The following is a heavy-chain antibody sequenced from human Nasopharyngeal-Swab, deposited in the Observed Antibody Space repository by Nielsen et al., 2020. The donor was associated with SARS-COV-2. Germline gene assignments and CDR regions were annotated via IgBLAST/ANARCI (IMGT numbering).Heavy chain of an antibody. J-gene: IGHJ3*02. CDR2: ISGSGGST. D-gene: IGHD3-22*01. CDR1: GFTFSSYA. V-gene: IGHV3-23*01. CDR3: AKVISTYYYDSSGYYYVAPHDAFDI. Sequence: GESLKISCAASGFTFSSYAMSWVRQAPGKGLEWVSAISGSGGSTYYADSVKGRFTTSRDNSKNTLYLQMNSLRAEDTAVYYCAKVISTYYYDSSGYYYVAPHDAFDIWGQGTMATVSS.